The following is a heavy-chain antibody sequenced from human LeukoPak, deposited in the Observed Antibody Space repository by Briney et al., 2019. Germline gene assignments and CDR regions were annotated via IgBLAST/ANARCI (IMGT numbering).Heavy chain of an antibody. V-gene: IGHV1-2*02. D-gene: IGHD3-10*01. Sequence: ASVKVSCKASGYMFTAYYINWVRQSPGLGLEWLGWINPNSGGTTYAQRFQGRVTMTSDTSTSTAYLELNGLRSEDTAVYFCARLNSGNLRGILYWGQGSLVTVSS. CDR1: GYMFTAYY. CDR2: INPNSGGT. J-gene: IGHJ4*02. CDR3: ARLNSGNLRGILY.